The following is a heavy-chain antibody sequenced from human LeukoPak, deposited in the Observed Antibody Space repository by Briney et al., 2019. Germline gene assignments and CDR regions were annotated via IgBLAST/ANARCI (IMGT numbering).Heavy chain of an antibody. CDR2: IKPNNGDT. D-gene: IGHD1-26*01. J-gene: IGHJ4*02. V-gene: IGHV1-2*02. Sequence: ASVKVSCKASGYTFTGQWMHWVRQAPGQGPECMGWIKPNNGDTTYSQKFQGRVTITRDTASSTVYMELSELESDDTAVYFCTTGAYQYSDHWGQGTLVTVSS. CDR1: GYTFTGQW. CDR3: TTGAYQYSDH.